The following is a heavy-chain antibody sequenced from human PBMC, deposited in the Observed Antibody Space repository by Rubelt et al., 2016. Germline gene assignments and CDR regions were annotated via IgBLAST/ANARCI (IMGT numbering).Heavy chain of an antibody. V-gene: IGHV3-7*04. J-gene: IGHJ5*02. CDR2: IKQDGSER. D-gene: IGHD4-17*01. CDR3: ARGATVTTLYS. Sequence: EVQLLESGGGLVQPGGSLRLSCAASGFTFRSYWMSWVRQAPGKGLEWVASIKQDGSERYYVDSVKGRFTISRDNAKISLYLQMNSLGAGGTAVSYCARGATVTTLYSWGQGALVTVSS. CDR1: GFTFRSYW.